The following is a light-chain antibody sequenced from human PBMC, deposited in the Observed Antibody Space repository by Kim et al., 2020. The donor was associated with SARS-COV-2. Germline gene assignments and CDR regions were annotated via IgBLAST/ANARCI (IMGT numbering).Light chain of an antibody. CDR2: SNS. CDR3: AAWDDRLNGPGV. Sequence: RVTSSCAGSTSNNEVNSVNWYQQVPGTAPKLLIHSNSQRPSGVPDRFSASKSVTSASLAISGLQSEDEADYYCAAWDDRLNGPGVFGGGTQLTVL. V-gene: IGLV1-44*01. J-gene: IGLJ2*01. CDR1: TSNNEVNS.